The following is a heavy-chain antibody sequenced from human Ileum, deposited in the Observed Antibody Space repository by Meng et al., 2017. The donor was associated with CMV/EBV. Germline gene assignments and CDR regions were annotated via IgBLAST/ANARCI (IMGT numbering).Heavy chain of an antibody. CDR3: IYGVAIF. CDR2: IYWNDVE. CDR1: GCSLPTDGVA. D-gene: IGHD2-15*01. Sequence: LTLTCTFSGCSLPTDGVAVGWIRQSPGKALEWLALIYWNDVEHYSPSLKSRLTITKDTSKDQVVLTMANMDPVDTGTYYCIYGVAIFWGQGTLVTVSS. V-gene: IGHV2-5*04. J-gene: IGHJ4*02.